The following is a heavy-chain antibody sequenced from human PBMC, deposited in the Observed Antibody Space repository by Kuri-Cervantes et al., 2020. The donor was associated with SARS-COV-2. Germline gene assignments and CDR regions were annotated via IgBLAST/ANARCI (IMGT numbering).Heavy chain of an antibody. CDR2: INSDGSST. CDR3: ARDPDSSGWYAGDAFDI. V-gene: IGHV3-74*01. D-gene: IGHD6-19*01. CDR1: GFTFSSYW. Sequence: GESLKISCAASGFTFSSYWMHWVRQAPGKGLVWVSRINSDGSSTSYADFVKGRFTISRDNAKNTLYLQMNSLRAEDTAVYYCARDPDSSGWYAGDAFDIWGQGTMVTVSS. J-gene: IGHJ3*02.